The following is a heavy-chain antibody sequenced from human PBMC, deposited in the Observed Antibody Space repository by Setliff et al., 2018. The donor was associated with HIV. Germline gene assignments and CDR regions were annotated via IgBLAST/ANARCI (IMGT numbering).Heavy chain of an antibody. CDR3: ARGYGSGSYYPY. CDR1: GGSFSGYY. J-gene: IGHJ4*02. Sequence: SETLSLTCAVYGGSFSGYYWSWIRQPPGKGLEWIGEINHSGSTNYNPSLKSRVTISVDTSKNQFSLKLSSVTAADTAGYYCARGYGSGSYYPYWGQGTLVTVSS. CDR2: INHSGST. V-gene: IGHV4-34*01. D-gene: IGHD3-10*01.